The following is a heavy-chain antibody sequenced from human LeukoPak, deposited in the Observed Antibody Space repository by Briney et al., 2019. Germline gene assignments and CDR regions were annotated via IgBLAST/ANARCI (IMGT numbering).Heavy chain of an antibody. J-gene: IGHJ4*02. Sequence: ASVKVSCKASGYTFTSDYMHWVRQAPGQGLEWMGIINPSGGSTSYAQKFQGRVTMTRDTSTSTVYMELSSLRSEDTAVYYCARIRAVAGTMVGDFDYWGQGTLVTVSS. CDR2: INPSGGST. V-gene: IGHV1-46*01. CDR3: ARIRAVAGTMVGDFDY. D-gene: IGHD6-19*01. CDR1: GYTFTSDY.